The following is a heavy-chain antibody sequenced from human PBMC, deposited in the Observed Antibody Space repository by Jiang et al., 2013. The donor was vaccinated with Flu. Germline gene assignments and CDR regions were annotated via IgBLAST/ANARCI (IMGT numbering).Heavy chain of an antibody. CDR1: GYTFNSFH. J-gene: IGHJ4*02. CDR3: ARVSGYPSFFDY. D-gene: IGHD3-3*01. Sequence: LVESGAEVKKPGASVKVSCKASGYTFNSFHIHWVRRAPGQGLEWMGKINPSDGSTTYAQKFQGRVTMTRDTSTSTVYVELSSLRSEDTAVYYCARVSGYPSFFDYWGQGTLVTVSS. V-gene: IGHV1-46*02. CDR2: INPSDGST.